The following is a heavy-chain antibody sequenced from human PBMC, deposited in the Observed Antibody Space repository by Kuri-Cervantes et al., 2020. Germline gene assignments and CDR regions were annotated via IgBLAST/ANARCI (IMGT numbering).Heavy chain of an antibody. J-gene: IGHJ4*02. CDR3: ASMAEQSYYFDY. CDR2: IYYSGNT. Sequence: SETLSLTCTVSGGSISSYYWNWIRQPPGKGLEWIGYIYYSGNTNYNPSLKSRVTISADTSKNQFSLKLTSVTAADTAVYYCASMAEQSYYFDYWGQGTLVTVSS. D-gene: IGHD1/OR15-1a*01. CDR1: GGSISSYY. V-gene: IGHV4-59*01.